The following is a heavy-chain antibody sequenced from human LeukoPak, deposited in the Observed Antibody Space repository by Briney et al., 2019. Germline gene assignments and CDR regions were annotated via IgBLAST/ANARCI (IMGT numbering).Heavy chain of an antibody. CDR2: INPNSGGT. CDR1: GYTFTGYY. V-gene: IGHV1-2*02. J-gene: IGHJ6*03. Sequence: ASVKVSCKASGYTFTGYYMHWVRQAPGQGLEWMGWINPNSGGTNYAQKFQGRVTMTRDTSISTAYMELSRLRSDDTAVYYCARPTTIFPYYMDVWGKGTTVTVSS. CDR3: ARPTTIFPYYMDV. D-gene: IGHD3-3*01.